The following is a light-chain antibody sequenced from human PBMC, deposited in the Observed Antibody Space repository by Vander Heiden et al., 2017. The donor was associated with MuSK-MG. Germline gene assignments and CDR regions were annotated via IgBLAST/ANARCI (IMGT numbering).Light chain of an antibody. Sequence: SALTQPRSVSGSHGQSVTISCTGTSSDVGGYNYVSWYQQHPTKAPKLMIYDVSKRPSGVPDRFSGSKSGNTASLTISGLQAEDEADYYCCSYKGSYNDVVFGGGTKLTVL. V-gene: IGLV2-11*01. J-gene: IGLJ2*01. CDR3: CSYKGSYNDVV. CDR1: SSDVGGYNY. CDR2: DVS.